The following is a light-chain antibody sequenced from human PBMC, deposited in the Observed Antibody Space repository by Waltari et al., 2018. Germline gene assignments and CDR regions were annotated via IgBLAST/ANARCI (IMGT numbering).Light chain of an antibody. CDR3: SSYAGSNDPVV. Sequence: QSALTQPPSASGSPGQSVAISCTGTSSDVGGYNYVSWYQQHPGKAPKLIIYEVSKRPAGGPDRFSGSKAGSTASLTVSGLQADDEADFYCSSYAGSNDPVVFGGGTKLTVL. J-gene: IGLJ2*01. CDR2: EVS. CDR1: SSDVGGYNY. V-gene: IGLV2-8*01.